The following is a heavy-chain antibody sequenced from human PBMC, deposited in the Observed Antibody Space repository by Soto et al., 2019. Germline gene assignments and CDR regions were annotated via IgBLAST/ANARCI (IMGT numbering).Heavy chain of an antibody. V-gene: IGHV3-21*01. Sequence: GGSLRLSCGASGFTFSSYIMNWVRQAPGKGLGWVSSISSSSSYIYYADSVKGRFTISRDNAKNSLYLQMNSLRAEDTAVYYCARDGSSWYFDNYYYYGMDVWGQGTTVTVSS. J-gene: IGHJ6*02. CDR3: ARDGSSWYFDNYYYYGMDV. D-gene: IGHD6-13*01. CDR1: GFTFSSYI. CDR2: ISSSSSYI.